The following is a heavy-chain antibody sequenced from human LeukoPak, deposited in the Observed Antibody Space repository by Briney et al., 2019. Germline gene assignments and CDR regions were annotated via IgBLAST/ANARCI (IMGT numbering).Heavy chain of an antibody. CDR2: INHSGST. Sequence: SETLSLTCAVYGGSFSGYYWSWIRQPPGKGLEWIGEINHSGSTNYNPSLKSRVTISVDTSKNQFSLKLSSVTAADTAVYYCARDGYSYGSPFDYWGQGTLVTVSS. D-gene: IGHD5-18*01. CDR1: GGSFSGYY. V-gene: IGHV4-34*01. CDR3: ARDGYSYGSPFDY. J-gene: IGHJ4*02.